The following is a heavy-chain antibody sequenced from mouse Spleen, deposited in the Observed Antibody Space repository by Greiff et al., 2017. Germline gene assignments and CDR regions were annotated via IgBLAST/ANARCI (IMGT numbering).Heavy chain of an antibody. CDR1: GYAFSSYW. Sequence: VQRVESGAELVKPGASVKISCKASGYAFSSYWMNWVKQRPGKGLEWIGQIYPGDGDTNYNGKFKGKATLTADKSSSTAYMQLSSLTSEDSAVYFCARRGPSPYFDYWGQGTTLTVSS. J-gene: IGHJ2*01. CDR2: IYPGDGDT. V-gene: IGHV1-80*01. CDR3: ARRGPSPYFDY.